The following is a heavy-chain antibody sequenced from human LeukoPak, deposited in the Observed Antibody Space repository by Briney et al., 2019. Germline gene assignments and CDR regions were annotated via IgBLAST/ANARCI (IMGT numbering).Heavy chain of an antibody. CDR2: IYYSATT. D-gene: IGHD6-13*01. Sequence: SETLSLTCNVSGGSIRSDYWSWIRQSPGKGLEWIGYIYYSATTHYTPSLQSRVTISVDTSKNQLSLQMTSVTAADTAVYYCARGDRVDSSSWYNWFDPWGQGTLVTVSS. J-gene: IGHJ5*02. CDR3: ARGDRVDSSSWYNWFDP. V-gene: IGHV4-59*01. CDR1: GGSIRSDY.